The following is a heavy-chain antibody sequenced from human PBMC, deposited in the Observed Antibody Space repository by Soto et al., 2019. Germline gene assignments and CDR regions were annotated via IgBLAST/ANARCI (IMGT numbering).Heavy chain of an antibody. Sequence: QVQLLQSGAEVKKPGSSVKVSCKVSGGAFTNYSLNWVRHAPGQGVEWLGGIIPLHNTSNYSLKLLGRGSVTADISSNTVYMHLSGLTSDDTATYYCAIWSNWNPLYYRGMDVWGQGTTVTVSS. V-gene: IGHV1-69*06. CDR3: AIWSNWNPLYYRGMDV. CDR1: GGAFTNYS. D-gene: IGHD1-20*01. CDR2: IIPLHNTS. J-gene: IGHJ6*02.